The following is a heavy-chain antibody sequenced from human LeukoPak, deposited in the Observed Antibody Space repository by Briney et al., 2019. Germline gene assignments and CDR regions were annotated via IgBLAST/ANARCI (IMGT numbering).Heavy chain of an antibody. CDR2: IYHSGTT. CDR3: ARLSGYIYGCRRGYYYYYMDV. CDR1: AYSISSAYY. Sequence: SETLSLTCPVSAYSISSAYYWGWIRQTPGQGLEWIGTIYHSGTTCYYPSLKSRVTISVATSKNQFSLKLSSVTAADTAVYYCARLSGYIYGCRRGYYYYYMDVWGKGTTVTISS. D-gene: IGHD5-18*01. J-gene: IGHJ6*03. V-gene: IGHV4-38-2*01.